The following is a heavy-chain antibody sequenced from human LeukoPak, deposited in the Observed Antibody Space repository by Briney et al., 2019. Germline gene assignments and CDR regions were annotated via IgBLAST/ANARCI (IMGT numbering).Heavy chain of an antibody. CDR1: GGSISSYY. Sequence: SETLSLTCTVSGGSISSYYWSWIRQPPGKGLEWIGYIYHSGSTNYNPSLKSRVTISVDTSKNQFSLKLSSVTAADTAVYYCARSGPDYDILTGYYSGFDYWGQGTLVTVSS. D-gene: IGHD3-9*01. CDR3: ARSGPDYDILTGYYSGFDY. CDR2: IYHSGST. V-gene: IGHV4-59*08. J-gene: IGHJ4*02.